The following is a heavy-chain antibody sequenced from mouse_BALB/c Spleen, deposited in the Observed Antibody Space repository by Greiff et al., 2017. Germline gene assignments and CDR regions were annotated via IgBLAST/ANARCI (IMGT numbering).Heavy chain of an antibody. CDR1: GFTFSSYA. CDR2: ISSGGST. Sequence: EVQGVESGGGLVKPGGSLKLSCAASGFTFSSYAMSWVRQTPEKRLEWVASISSGGSTYYPDSVKGRFTISRDNARNILYLQMSSLRSEDTAMYYCARAYGPPYYFDYWGQGTTLTVSS. D-gene: IGHD2-10*02. CDR3: ARAYGPPYYFDY. V-gene: IGHV5-6-5*01. J-gene: IGHJ2*01.